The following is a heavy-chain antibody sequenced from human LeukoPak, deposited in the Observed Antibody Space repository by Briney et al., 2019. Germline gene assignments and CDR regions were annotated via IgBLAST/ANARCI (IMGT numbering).Heavy chain of an antibody. CDR1: GYTFTGYY. CDR3: ARAAAKNYFDY. CDR2: INPNSGGT. J-gene: IGHJ4*02. Sequence: GASVKVSCKASGYTFTGYYMHWVRQAPGQGLEWMGWINPNSGGTNYAQKFQGRVTMTRDTSISTAYMELSRLRSDNTAVCYCARAAAKNYFDYWGQGTLVTVSS. V-gene: IGHV1-2*02. D-gene: IGHD2-2*01.